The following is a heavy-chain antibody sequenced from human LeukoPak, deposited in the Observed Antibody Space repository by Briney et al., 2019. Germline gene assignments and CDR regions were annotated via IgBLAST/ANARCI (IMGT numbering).Heavy chain of an antibody. J-gene: IGHJ4*02. CDR3: ATYSGAHHKTFGD. CDR2: IKQDESEK. V-gene: IGHV3-7*03. Sequence: GSLRLSCAASGFTFNTHGMSWVRQAPGKGLEWVANIKQDESEKDYVDSVKGRFTISRDNAKNSLYLQMSSLRAEDTAAYYCATYSGAHHKTFGDWGQGTLVTVSS. D-gene: IGHD1-26*01. CDR1: GFTFNTHG.